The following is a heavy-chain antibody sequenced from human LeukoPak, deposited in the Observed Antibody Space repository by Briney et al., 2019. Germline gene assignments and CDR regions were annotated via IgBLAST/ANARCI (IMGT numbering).Heavy chain of an antibody. CDR2: IIPILGIA. J-gene: IGHJ4*02. CDR1: GGIFSSYA. Sequence: ASVKVSCKASGGIFSSYAISWVRQAPGQGLEWMGRIIPILGIANYAQKFQGRVTITADKSMSTAYMDLSSLRSEDTAVYYCARDLPPYYFDYWGQGTLVTVSS. CDR3: ARDLPPYYFDY. V-gene: IGHV1-69*04.